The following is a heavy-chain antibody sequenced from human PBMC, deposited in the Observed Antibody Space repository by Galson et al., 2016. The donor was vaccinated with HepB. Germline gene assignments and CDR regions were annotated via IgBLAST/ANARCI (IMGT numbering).Heavy chain of an antibody. Sequence: SLRLSCAASGFTLSTYPMHWVRQAPGKGLEWVAVISYDGGRRYYADSVKGRFTISRDISKNTLDLEMNSLRPEDTAVYYCARASIIPGARMIFDPWGQGTLVTVS. V-gene: IGHV3-30*04. J-gene: IGHJ5*02. D-gene: IGHD2-2*01. CDR3: ARASIIPGARMIFDP. CDR2: ISYDGGRR. CDR1: GFTLSTYP.